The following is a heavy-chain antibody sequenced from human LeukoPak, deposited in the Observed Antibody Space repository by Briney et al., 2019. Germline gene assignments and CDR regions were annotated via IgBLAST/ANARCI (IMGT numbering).Heavy chain of an antibody. D-gene: IGHD3-16*01. V-gene: IGHV4-59*01. J-gene: IGHJ3*02. CDR1: GGSISSYY. CDR2: IYYSGNT. CDR3: AREGGGATRAFDI. Sequence: SETLSLTCTVSGGSISSYYWSWIRQPPGKGLEWIGYIYYSGNTNYNPSLKSRVTISVDTSKNQFSLKLSSVTGADTAVYYCAREGGGATRAFDIWGRGTVVTVSS.